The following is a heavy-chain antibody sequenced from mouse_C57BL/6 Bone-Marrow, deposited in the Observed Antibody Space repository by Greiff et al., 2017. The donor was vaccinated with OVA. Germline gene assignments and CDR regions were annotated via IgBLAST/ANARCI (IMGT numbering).Heavy chain of an antibody. J-gene: IGHJ3*01. V-gene: IGHV1-4*01. CDR2: INPSSGYT. CDR3: AGGWLSPAWFAD. CDR1: GYNFTSYT. D-gene: IGHD2-3*01. Sequence: QVQLQQSGAELARPGASVKMSCKASGYNFTSYTMHWVKQRPGQGLEWIGYINPSSGYTKYNQKFKDKATLTADKSSSTAYLQLSSLTSEDSADYYCAGGWLSPAWFADWGQGTLVTVSA.